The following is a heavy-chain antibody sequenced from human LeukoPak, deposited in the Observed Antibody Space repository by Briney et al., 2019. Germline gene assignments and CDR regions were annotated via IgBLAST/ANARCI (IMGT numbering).Heavy chain of an antibody. Sequence: GGSLRLSCAASGFTLSSYAMSWVRQGPGKGLEWVSAISVSGNTYHADSVKGRFTISRDSSKNTLYLEMNSLRPEDTAVYYCAKEDRMGGLFLSFPHWGQGTLVAVSS. V-gene: IGHV3-23*01. J-gene: IGHJ4*02. CDR3: AKEDRMGGLFLSFPH. D-gene: IGHD3-16*01. CDR1: GFTLSSYA. CDR2: ISVSGNT.